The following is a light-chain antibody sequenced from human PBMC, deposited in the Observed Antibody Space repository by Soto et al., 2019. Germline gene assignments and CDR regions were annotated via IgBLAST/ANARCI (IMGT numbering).Light chain of an antibody. CDR1: QSVSNNY. J-gene: IGKJ5*01. V-gene: IGKV3-20*01. CDR2: GAS. CDR3: QQYNNWPPIT. Sequence: EIVLTHSPGTLSLSPGERATLSCRSSQSVSNNYLAWYQQKPGQAPRLLIYGASNRATGIPDRFSGSGSGTVFTLTISRLEPEDFAVYYCQQYNNWPPITFGQGTRLEIK.